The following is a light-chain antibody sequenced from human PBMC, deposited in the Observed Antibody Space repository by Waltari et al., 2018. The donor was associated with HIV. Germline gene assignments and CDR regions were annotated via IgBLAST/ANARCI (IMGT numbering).Light chain of an antibody. CDR3: CSYAGSYTWV. V-gene: IGLV2-11*01. J-gene: IGLJ3*02. CDR2: DVS. CDR1: TSDVGDYNF. Sequence: QSALTQPPSVSGSPGQSVTIPCTGTTSDVGDYNFVSRYQQHTGKAPKVLIYDVSKRPAGVPDRFSGSKSGNTASLTISGLQAEDEADYYCCSYAGSYTWVFGGGTKLTVL.